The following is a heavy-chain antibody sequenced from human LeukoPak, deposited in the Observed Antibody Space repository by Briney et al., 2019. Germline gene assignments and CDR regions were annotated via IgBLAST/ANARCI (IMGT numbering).Heavy chain of an antibody. V-gene: IGHV3-48*03. CDR2: ISSSGSTI. D-gene: IGHD2-15*01. J-gene: IGHJ6*02. Sequence: GGSLRLPCAASGFTFSGYEMNWVRQAPGKGLEWVSYISSSGSTIYYADSVKGRFTISRDNAKNSLYLQMNSPRAEDTAVYYCARRYCSGASCYLGYYYYGMDVWGQGTTVTVSS. CDR1: GFTFSGYE. CDR3: ARRYCSGASCYLGYYYYGMDV.